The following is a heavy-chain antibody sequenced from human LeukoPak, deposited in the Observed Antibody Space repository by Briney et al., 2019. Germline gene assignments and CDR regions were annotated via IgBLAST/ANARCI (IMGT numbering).Heavy chain of an antibody. V-gene: IGHV4-59*12. D-gene: IGHD3-10*01. Sequence: SETLSLTCTVSGGSISSYYWSWIRQPPGKGLEWIGYIYYSGSTNYNPSLKSRVTISVDTSKNQFSLKLSSVTAADTAVYYCARGSLWLDPWGQGTLVTVSS. CDR2: IYYSGST. CDR1: GGSISSYY. CDR3: ARGSLWLDP. J-gene: IGHJ5*02.